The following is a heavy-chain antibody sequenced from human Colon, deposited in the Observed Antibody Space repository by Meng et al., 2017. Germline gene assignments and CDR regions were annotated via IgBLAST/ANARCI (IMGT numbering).Heavy chain of an antibody. Sequence: GESLKISCGASGFTFSSYEMNWVRQAPGKGLEWVSYISSSGTIIYYSDSVKGRFTVSRDNAMHSLYLQMNSLRAEDTAVYYCARDTIVPTNFNYWNGMDDWGQGTTVTVSS. J-gene: IGHJ6*02. D-gene: IGHD5-12*01. CDR2: ISSSGTII. V-gene: IGHV3-48*03. CDR3: ARDTIVPTNFNYWNGMDD. CDR1: GFTFSSYE.